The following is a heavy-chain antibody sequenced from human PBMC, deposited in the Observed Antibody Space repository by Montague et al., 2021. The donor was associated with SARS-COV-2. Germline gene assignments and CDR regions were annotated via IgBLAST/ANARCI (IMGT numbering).Heavy chain of an antibody. CDR3: ARGGHQLRFGLDV. J-gene: IGHJ6*02. Sequence: SETLSLTCAVYGGSFSGYYWSWIRQPPGKGLEWIGQIHHTGSTIYKPSLKSRVTISEDTSKNQFSLKMTSVTAADTAVYYCARGGHQLRFGLDVWGQGTTVTVPS. D-gene: IGHD3-16*01. CDR2: IHHTGST. V-gene: IGHV4-34*01. CDR1: GGSFSGYY.